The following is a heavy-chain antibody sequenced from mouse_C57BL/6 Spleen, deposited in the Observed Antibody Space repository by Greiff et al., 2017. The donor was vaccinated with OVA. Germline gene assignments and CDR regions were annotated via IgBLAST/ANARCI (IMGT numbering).Heavy chain of an antibody. Sequence: EVKLVESGGGLVKPGGSLKLSCAASGFTFSSYAMSWVRQTPEKRLEWVATISDGGSYTYYPDNVKGRFTISRDNAKNNLYLQMSHLKSEDTAMYYCASHSSLDYWGQGTSVTVSS. CDR3: ASHSSLDY. CDR2: ISDGGSYT. J-gene: IGHJ4*01. CDR1: GFTFSSYA. V-gene: IGHV5-4*03.